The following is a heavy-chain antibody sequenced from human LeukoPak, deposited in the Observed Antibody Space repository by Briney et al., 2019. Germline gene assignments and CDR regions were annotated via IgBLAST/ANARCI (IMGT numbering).Heavy chain of an antibody. CDR1: GGSFSGYY. V-gene: IGHV4-34*01. Sequence: SETLSLTCAVYGGSFSGYYWSWIRQPPGKGLEWIGEINHSGSTNYNPSLKSRVTISVDKSKNQFSLKLSSVTAADTAVYYCARNGDSSSWYKYFDYWGQGTLVTVSP. J-gene: IGHJ4*02. CDR2: INHSGST. CDR3: ARNGDSSSWYKYFDY. D-gene: IGHD6-13*01.